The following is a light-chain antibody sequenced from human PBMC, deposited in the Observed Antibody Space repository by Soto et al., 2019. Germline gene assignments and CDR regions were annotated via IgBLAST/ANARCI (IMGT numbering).Light chain of an antibody. Sequence: EIVLTQSPATLSLSPWERATLSCRASQSVSSYLAWYQQKPGQAPRLLIYDASNRATGIPARFSGSGSGTEFTLTISSLQSEDFAVYYCQQYNNWPITFGQGTRLEI. CDR1: QSVSSY. J-gene: IGKJ5*01. CDR2: DAS. CDR3: QQYNNWPIT. V-gene: IGKV3-11*01.